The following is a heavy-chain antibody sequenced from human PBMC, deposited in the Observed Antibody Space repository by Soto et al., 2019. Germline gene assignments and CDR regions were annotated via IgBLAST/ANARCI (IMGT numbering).Heavy chain of an antibody. D-gene: IGHD2-15*01. CDR2: ISGSGGST. CDR3: AKRYCSGGSCYWFDP. V-gene: IGHV3-23*01. CDR1: GFTFSSYA. Sequence: EVQLLESGGGLVQPGGSLRLSCAASGFTFSSYAMSWVRQAPGKGLEWDSAISGSGGSTYYADSVKGRFTISRDNSKNTLYLQMNSLRAEDTAVYYCAKRYCSGGSCYWFDPWGQGTLVTVSS. J-gene: IGHJ5*02.